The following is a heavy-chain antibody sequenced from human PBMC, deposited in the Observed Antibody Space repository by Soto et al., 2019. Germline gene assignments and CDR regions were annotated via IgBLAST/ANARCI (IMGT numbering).Heavy chain of an antibody. CDR3: ARGRVRRTGFDP. Sequence: QVQLVQSGAEVKKPGASVKVSCKASGYTFTNYDIHWVRQATGQGLEWMGWMNPDSGNTGQSKQFQGRVTMTRDTSISTADMEMSSLRSEDPAVYYCARGRVRRTGFDPWGQGTLVTVSS. J-gene: IGHJ5*02. CDR1: GYTFTNYD. D-gene: IGHD2-21*02. V-gene: IGHV1-8*01. CDR2: MNPDSGNT.